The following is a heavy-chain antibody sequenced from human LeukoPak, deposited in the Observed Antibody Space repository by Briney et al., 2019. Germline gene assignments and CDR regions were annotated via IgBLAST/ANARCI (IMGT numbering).Heavy chain of an antibody. Sequence: GTSLRLSCTAPGFTFSSYAIHWIRQAPGKGLEWVALVWHDGSNRYYSEAVKGRFTISRDNSKNTVYLQINSLRAEDTAIYYCARELFGSGSCPDYWGQGTRVTVSS. CDR3: ARELFGSGSCPDY. D-gene: IGHD3-10*01. CDR1: GFTFSSYA. V-gene: IGHV3-33*01. J-gene: IGHJ4*02. CDR2: VWHDGSNR.